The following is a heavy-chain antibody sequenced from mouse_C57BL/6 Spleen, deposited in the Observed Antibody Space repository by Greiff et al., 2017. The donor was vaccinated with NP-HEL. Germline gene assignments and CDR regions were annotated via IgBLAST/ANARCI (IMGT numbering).Heavy chain of an antibody. J-gene: IGHJ4*01. V-gene: IGHV3-6*01. CDR2: ISYDGSN. CDR1: GYSVTSGYY. CDR3: AREDYLRHYAMDY. D-gene: IGHD5-5*01. Sequence: DVQLQESGPGLVKPSQSLSLTCSVTGYSVTSGYYWNWIRQFPGNKLEWMGYISYDGSNNYNPSLKNRISITRDTSKNQFFLKLNSVTTEDTATYYCAREDYLRHYAMDYWGQGTSVTVSS.